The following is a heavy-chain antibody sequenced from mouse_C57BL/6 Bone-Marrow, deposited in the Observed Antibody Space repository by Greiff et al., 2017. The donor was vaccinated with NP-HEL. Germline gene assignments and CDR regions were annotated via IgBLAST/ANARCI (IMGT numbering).Heavy chain of an antibody. J-gene: IGHJ3*01. CDR1: GFTFSSYA. CDR3: ARDREDSSGFAY. D-gene: IGHD3-2*02. CDR2: ISDGGSYT. Sequence: EVQVVESGGGLVKPGGSLKLSCAASGFTFSSYAMSWVRQTPEKRLEWVATISDGGSYTYYPDNVKGRFTISRDNAKNNLYLQMSHLKSEDTAMYYCARDREDSSGFAYWGQGTLVTVSA. V-gene: IGHV5-4*01.